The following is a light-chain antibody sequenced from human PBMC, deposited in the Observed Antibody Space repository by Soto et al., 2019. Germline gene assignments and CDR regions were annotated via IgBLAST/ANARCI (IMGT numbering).Light chain of an antibody. Sequence: EIVMTQSPATLSVSPGAPASLSCRASQSAGNFLAWYQQKPGQAPRLLIYYISTRATGIPARFSGSGSGTEFTLTINSLQSEDSAVYYCQQHNQWPITFGQGTRLEIK. V-gene: IGKV3D-15*01. CDR1: QSAGNF. CDR2: YIS. J-gene: IGKJ5*01. CDR3: QQHNQWPIT.